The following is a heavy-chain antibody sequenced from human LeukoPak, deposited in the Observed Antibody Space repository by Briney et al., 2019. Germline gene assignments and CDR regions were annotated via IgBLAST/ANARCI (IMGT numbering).Heavy chain of an antibody. V-gene: IGHV1-69*05. J-gene: IGHJ5*02. D-gene: IGHD2-2*02. CDR1: GGTFSSYA. CDR2: IIPIFGTA. Sequence: SVKVSCKASGGTFSSYAISWVRQAPGQRLEWMGGIIPIFGTANYAQKFQGRVTITTDESTSTAYMELSSLRSEDTAVYYCARVPHGYCSSTSCYKYVGWFDPWGQGTLVTVSS. CDR3: ARVPHGYCSSTSCYKYVGWFDP.